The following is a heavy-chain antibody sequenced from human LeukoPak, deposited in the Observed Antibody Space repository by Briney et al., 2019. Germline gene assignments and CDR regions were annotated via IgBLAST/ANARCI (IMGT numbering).Heavy chain of an antibody. CDR1: GGSISSTIFY. CDR2: IYYNGST. D-gene: IGHD2-15*01. J-gene: IGHJ5*02. Sequence: KPSETLSLTCIVSGGSISSTIFYWGWIRQPPGKGLEWIGSIYYNGSTCNNPSLKSRVTISVDTSRNQFPLKLSSVTAADTAVYYCARQGLVVVAGKRWFDPWGQGTLVTVSS. V-gene: IGHV4-39*01. CDR3: ARQGLVVVAGKRWFDP.